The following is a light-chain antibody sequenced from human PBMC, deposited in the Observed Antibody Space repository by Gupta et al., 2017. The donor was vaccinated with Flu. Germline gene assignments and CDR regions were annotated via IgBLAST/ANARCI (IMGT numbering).Light chain of an antibody. CDR2: KDT. J-gene: IGLJ2*01. V-gene: IGLV3-16*01. CDR3: LSADNSGHSLV. CDR1: TLARNY. Sequence: GQVARITCSGETLARNYAYWYQQKPGQSPVMFIWKDTERPSGIPGRFSGSTSGTTVTFNISGVQAEDEADYYCLSADNSGHSLVFGGGTKLTV.